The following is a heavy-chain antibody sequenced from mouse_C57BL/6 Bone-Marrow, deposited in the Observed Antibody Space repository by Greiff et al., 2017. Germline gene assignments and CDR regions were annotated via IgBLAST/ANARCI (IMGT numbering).Heavy chain of an antibody. CDR2: IDPADGDT. J-gene: IGHJ3*01. Sequence: EVKLQEPGAELVRPGASVKLSCTASGFNIKDYYMHWVKQRPEQGLEWIGRIDPADGDTEYAPKFQGKATRTADTSSHKAYLQLSGVTSVDTAVYYYTTEDNVVAYWGQGTLVTVSA. D-gene: IGHD1-3*01. CDR1: GFNIKDYY. V-gene: IGHV14-1*01. CDR3: TTEDNVVAY.